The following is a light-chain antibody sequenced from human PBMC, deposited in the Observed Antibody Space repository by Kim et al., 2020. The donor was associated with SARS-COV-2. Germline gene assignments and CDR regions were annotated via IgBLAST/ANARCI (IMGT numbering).Light chain of an antibody. V-gene: IGKV1-17*01. CDR1: QDIRND. Sequence: ASVEDRVTITFRASQDIRNDLGWYQQSPGRAPKRLIYGASSLQSGIPSRFSGSGSGTEFTLTISSLQPEDFATYFCLQHNTYPITFGQGTRLEIK. CDR2: GAS. J-gene: IGKJ5*01. CDR3: LQHNTYPIT.